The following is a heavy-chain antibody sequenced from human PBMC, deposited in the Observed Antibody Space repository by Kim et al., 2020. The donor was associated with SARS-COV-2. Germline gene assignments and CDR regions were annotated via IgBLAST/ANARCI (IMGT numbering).Heavy chain of an antibody. Sequence: NPTYAQGFTGRFVFSLDTSVSAAYLQISSLKAEDTAMYYCARGWTRGFDYWGQGTLVTVSS. CDR2: NP. V-gene: IGHV7-4-1*02. J-gene: IGHJ4*02. CDR3: ARGWTRGFDY. D-gene: IGHD1-1*01.